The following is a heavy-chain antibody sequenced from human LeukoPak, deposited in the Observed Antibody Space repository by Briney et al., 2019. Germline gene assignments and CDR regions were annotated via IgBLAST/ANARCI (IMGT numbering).Heavy chain of an antibody. CDR3: ARGPLYYYDSIDY. Sequence: GGSLRLSCAASEFTFSKYGMHWVRQAPGKGLEWVASISFDINDRKYAESVRGRFTISRDNSKNTLYLQMNSLRAVDTAVYYCARGPLYYYDSIDYWGQGTLVTVSS. D-gene: IGHD3-22*01. CDR1: EFTFSKYG. J-gene: IGHJ4*02. CDR2: ISFDINDR. V-gene: IGHV3-30*03.